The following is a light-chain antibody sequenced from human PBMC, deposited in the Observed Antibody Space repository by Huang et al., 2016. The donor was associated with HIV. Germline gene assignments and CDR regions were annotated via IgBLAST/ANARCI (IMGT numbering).Light chain of an antibody. V-gene: IGKV3-20*01. CDR3: HQYDSAPYT. CDR1: QTVSSNY. Sequence: EIVLTQSPGTLSLSPGERATRSCRASQTVSSNYLSWYHQRPGQAPRLLIYGASSSATGIQEKIGGSGSGTDFTLADSRQEPEDFAGYYWHQYDSAPYTFGQGTKLEIK. J-gene: IGKJ2*01. CDR2: GAS.